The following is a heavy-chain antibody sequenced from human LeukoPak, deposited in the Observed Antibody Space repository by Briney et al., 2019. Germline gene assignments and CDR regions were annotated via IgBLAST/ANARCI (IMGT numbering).Heavy chain of an antibody. D-gene: IGHD4-17*01. Sequence: GGSLRLSCAASGFTLSSYWMSWVRQAPGKGLEWVSSIGGVGASTYYADSVNGRFTISRDNSKNTLYLQMNSLRAEDTALYYCAKAAYGDYVNWFDPWGQGILVIVSS. CDR1: GFTLSSYW. CDR2: IGGVGAST. CDR3: AKAAYGDYVNWFDP. V-gene: IGHV3-23*01. J-gene: IGHJ5*02.